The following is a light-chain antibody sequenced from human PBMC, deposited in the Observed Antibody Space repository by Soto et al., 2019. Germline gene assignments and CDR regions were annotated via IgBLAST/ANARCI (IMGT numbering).Light chain of an antibody. CDR1: QGFGSSN. V-gene: IGKV3-20*01. CDR2: GAS. Sequence: EIVLTQSPGTLFWFQGKKATLPCRPSQGFGSSNLAWYQQKPGQAPRLLIFGASSRATGIPDRFSGSGSGTDFTLTISRLEPEDFAVYYCQQYGSSPRTTFGQGTKLEIK. J-gene: IGKJ2*01. CDR3: QQYGSSPRTT.